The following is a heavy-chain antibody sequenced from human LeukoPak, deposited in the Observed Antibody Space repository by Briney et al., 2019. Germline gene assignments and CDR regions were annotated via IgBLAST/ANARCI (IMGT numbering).Heavy chain of an antibody. CDR1: GGSFSGYF. J-gene: IGHJ4*02. CDR3: ARGHTAVDY. V-gene: IGHV4-34*01. D-gene: IGHD5-18*01. CDR2: INHSGST. Sequence: SETLSLTCAVYGGSFSGYFWSWIRQPPGKGLEWIGEINHSGSTNYNPSLKSRVTISVDTSKNQFSLKLSSVTAADTAVYYCARGHTAVDYWGQGTLVTVSS.